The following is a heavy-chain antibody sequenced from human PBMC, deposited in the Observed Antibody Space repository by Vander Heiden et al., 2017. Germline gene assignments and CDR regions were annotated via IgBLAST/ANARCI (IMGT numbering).Heavy chain of an antibody. J-gene: IGHJ6*02. D-gene: IGHD3-16*01. CDR3: AREGQLRSNYYYYYGMDV. Sequence: QVQLVQSGAEVKKPGASVKVSCKASGYTFTSYYMHWVRQAPGQGLEWMGIINPSGGSTSYAQKFQGRVTMTRDTSTSTVYMELSSLRSEDTAVYYCAREGQLRSNYYYYYGMDVWGQGTTVNVSS. CDR2: INPSGGST. CDR1: GYTFTSYY. V-gene: IGHV1-46*01.